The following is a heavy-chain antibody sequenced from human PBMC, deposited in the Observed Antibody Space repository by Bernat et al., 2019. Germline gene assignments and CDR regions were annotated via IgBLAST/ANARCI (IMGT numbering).Heavy chain of an antibody. CDR3: ARAGDDILTGNWFDP. Sequence: QVQLVQSGAEVKKPGASVKVSCKASGYTFTSYGISWVRQAPGQGLEWMGWISAYNGNTNYAQNLQGRVNMTTDTSTSTAYMELRSLRSDDTAVYYCARAGDDILTGNWFDPWGQGTLVTVSS. CDR1: GYTFTSYG. D-gene: IGHD3-9*01. CDR2: ISAYNGNT. J-gene: IGHJ5*02. V-gene: IGHV1-18*01.